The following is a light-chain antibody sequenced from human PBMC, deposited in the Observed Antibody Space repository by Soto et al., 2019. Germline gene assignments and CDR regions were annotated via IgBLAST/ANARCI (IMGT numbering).Light chain of an antibody. J-gene: IGKJ4*01. Sequence: PLSLPFTPGEPASISCRSGQSLLHSNGYNYLDWYVQRPGQSPQLLIYLGSNRASGVPDRFSGSGSGTDFTLKISRVEAEDVGVYYCMQALQTPLFGGGTKVDI. CDR1: QSLLHSNGYNY. CDR3: MQALQTPL. V-gene: IGKV2-28*01. CDR2: LGS.